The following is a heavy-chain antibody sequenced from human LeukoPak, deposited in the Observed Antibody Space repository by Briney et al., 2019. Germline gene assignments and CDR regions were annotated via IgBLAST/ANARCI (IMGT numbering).Heavy chain of an antibody. Sequence: PSETLSLTCTVSGGSISSGGYYWSWIRQHPGKGLEWIGYIYYSGSTYYNPSLKSRVTISVDTSKNQFSLKLSSVTAADTAGYYGGGGGSGAIDYWGQGTLVTVSS. CDR3: GGGGSGAIDY. D-gene: IGHD3-10*01. CDR1: GGSISSGGYY. V-gene: IGHV4-31*03. CDR2: IYYSGST. J-gene: IGHJ4*02.